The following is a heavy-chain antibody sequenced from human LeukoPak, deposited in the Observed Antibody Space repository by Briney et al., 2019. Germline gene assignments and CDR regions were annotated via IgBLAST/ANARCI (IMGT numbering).Heavy chain of an antibody. CDR2: IYHSGST. CDR3: ARGGATDWFDP. Sequence: SQTLSLPCAVSGGSISSGGYSWSWIRQPPGKGLEWIGYIYHSGSTYYNPSLKSRVTISVDRSKNQFSLKLSPVTAADTAVYYCARGGATDWFDPWGQGTLVTVSA. J-gene: IGHJ5*02. CDR1: GGSISSGGYS. D-gene: IGHD5-12*01. V-gene: IGHV4-30-2*01.